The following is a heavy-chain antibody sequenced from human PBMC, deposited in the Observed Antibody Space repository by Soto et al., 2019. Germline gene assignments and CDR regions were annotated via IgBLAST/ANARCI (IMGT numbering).Heavy chain of an antibody. CDR3: ARVGYGSGTRGHMDV. Sequence: ASVKVSCKASGYTFTSYAMHWVRQAPGQRLEWMGWINAGNGNTKYSQKFQGRVTITRDTSASTAYMELSSLRSEDTAVYYCARVGYGSGTRGHMDVWGQGTTVTVSS. D-gene: IGHD3-10*01. CDR2: INAGNGNT. J-gene: IGHJ6*02. V-gene: IGHV1-3*01. CDR1: GYTFTSYA.